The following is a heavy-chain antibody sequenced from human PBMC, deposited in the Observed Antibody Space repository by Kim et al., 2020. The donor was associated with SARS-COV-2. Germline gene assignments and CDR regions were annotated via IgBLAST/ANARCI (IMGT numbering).Heavy chain of an antibody. J-gene: IGHJ4*02. CDR1: GFTFSKYS. Sequence: GGSLRLSCAASGFTFSKYSMIWVRQAPGNGPEWISFINPSGNVRYYADSVKGRFTISRDNAQNSLYLQMNSLRDEDTAVYYCVRDNWADCWGQGTLVTVYS. V-gene: IGHV3-48*02. D-gene: IGHD1-1*01. CDR2: INPSGNVR. CDR3: VRDNWADC.